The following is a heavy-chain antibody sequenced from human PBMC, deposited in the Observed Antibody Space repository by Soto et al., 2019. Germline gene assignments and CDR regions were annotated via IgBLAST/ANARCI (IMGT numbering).Heavy chain of an antibody. V-gene: IGHV4-31*03. CDR2: LYYSGST. Sequence: QVQLQESGPGLVKPSQTLSLTCTVSGGSISSCGYYWSWIRQHPGKGLEWIGYLYYSGSTYYNPSLKRRVNISVDTSKNQFSLKLSSVTAADTAVYYCARDRRPRDSGYVHDYYCGMDVWGQGTPVTVSS. CDR3: ARDRRPRDSGYVHDYYCGMDV. CDR1: GGSISSCGYY. J-gene: IGHJ6*02. D-gene: IGHD5-12*01.